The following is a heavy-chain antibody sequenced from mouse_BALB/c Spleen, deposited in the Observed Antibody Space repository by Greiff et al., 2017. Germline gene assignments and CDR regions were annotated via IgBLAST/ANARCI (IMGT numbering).Heavy chain of an antibody. V-gene: IGHV5-6-4*01. CDR3: TRDRGGL. CDR1: GFTFSSYT. J-gene: IGHJ2*01. CDR2: ISSGGSYT. Sequence: EVKLVESGGDLVKPGGSLKLSCAASGFTFSSYTMSWVRQTPEKRLEWVATISSGGSYTYYPDSVKGRFTISRDNAKNTLYLQMSSLKSEDTAMYYCTRDRGGLWGQGTTLTVSS.